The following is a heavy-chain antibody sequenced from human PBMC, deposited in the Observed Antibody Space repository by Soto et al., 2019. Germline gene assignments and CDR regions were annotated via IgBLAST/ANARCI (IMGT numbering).Heavy chain of an antibody. D-gene: IGHD1-1*01. Sequence: QVQLVQSGAEVKKPGSSVKVSCKASGGTFSSYAISWVRQAPGQGLEWMGGIIPIFGTANYAQKFQGRVTITADKSTSTAYMELSSLRSEDTAVYYCARGRAGFLHGTPNYYGMDVWGQGTTVTVSS. J-gene: IGHJ6*02. CDR1: GGTFSSYA. V-gene: IGHV1-69*06. CDR2: IIPIFGTA. CDR3: ARGRAGFLHGTPNYYGMDV.